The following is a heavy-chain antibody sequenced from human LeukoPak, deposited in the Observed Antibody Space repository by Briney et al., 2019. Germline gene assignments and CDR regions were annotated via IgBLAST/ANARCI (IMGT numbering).Heavy chain of an antibody. D-gene: IGHD4-23*01. Sequence: GGSLRLSCAASGFTFDDYAMHWVRQAPGKGLEWVSGISWNCGTIDYADSVKGRFTISRDNAKNSLYLQMNSLRAEDTAFYYCAKAEGFFGGYYDHWGQGTLVTVSS. CDR2: ISWNCGTI. J-gene: IGHJ4*02. CDR1: GFTFDDYA. CDR3: AKAEGFFGGYYDH. V-gene: IGHV3-9*01.